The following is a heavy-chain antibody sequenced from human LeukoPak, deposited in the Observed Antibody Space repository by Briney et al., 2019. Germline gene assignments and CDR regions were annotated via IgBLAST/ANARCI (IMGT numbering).Heavy chain of an antibody. V-gene: IGHV3-11*03. CDR1: GFTSSDDY. CDR3: ARSISSSSWDY. D-gene: IGHD6-13*01. Sequence: GGSLRLSCAASGFTSSDDYMSWIRQAPGKGLEWVSYISSSSSYTNYADSVKGRFTISRDNAKNSLYLQMNSLTAEDTAVYYCARSISSSSWDYWGQGTLVTVSS. J-gene: IGHJ4*02. CDR2: ISSSSSYT.